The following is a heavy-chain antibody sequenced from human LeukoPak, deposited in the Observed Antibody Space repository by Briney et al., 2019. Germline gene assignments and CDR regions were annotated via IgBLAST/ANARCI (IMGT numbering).Heavy chain of an antibody. J-gene: IGHJ4*02. CDR3: AKASIGSYYGY. V-gene: IGHV3-23*01. Sequence: GRSLRLSCAASGFTFSSYAMHWVRQAPGKGLEWVSAISGSGGSTYYADSVKGRFTISRDNSKNTLYLQMNSLRAEDTAVYYCAKASIGSYYGYWGQGTLVTVSS. CDR2: ISGSGGST. CDR1: GFTFSSYA. D-gene: IGHD1-26*01.